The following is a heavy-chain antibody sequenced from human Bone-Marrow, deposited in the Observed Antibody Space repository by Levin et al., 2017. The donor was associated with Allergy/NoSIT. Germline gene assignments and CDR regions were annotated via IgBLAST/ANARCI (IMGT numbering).Heavy chain of an antibody. CDR3: ARDLHIVVVTAPYDY. D-gene: IGHD2-21*02. CDR2: IKQDGSEK. Sequence: GGSLRLSCAASGFTFSSYWMSWVRQAPGKGLEWVANIKQDGSEKYYVDSVKGRFTISRDNAKNSLYLQMNSLRAEDTAVYYCARDLHIVVVTAPYDYWGQGTLVTVSS. V-gene: IGHV3-7*01. J-gene: IGHJ4*02. CDR1: GFTFSSYW.